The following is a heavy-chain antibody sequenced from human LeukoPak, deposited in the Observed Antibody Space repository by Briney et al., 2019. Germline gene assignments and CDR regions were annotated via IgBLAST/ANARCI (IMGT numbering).Heavy chain of an antibody. CDR3: ARDSIAAAGFSPSDY. CDR1: GFTFSSYW. CDR2: IKQDGSEK. Sequence: GGSLRLSCAASGFTFSSYWMSWVRQAPGKGLEWVANIKQDGSEKYYVDSVKGRFTISRDNAKNSLYLQMNSLRAEDTAVYYCARDSIAAAGFSPSDYWGQGTLVTVSS. V-gene: IGHV3-7*01. D-gene: IGHD6-13*01. J-gene: IGHJ4*02.